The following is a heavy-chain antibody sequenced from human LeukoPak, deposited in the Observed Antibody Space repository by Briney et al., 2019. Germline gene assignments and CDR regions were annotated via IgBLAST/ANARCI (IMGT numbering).Heavy chain of an antibody. CDR1: GDSISSSY. V-gene: IGHV4-59*01. Sequence: PSETLSLTCTVSGDSISSSYWSWIRQPPGKGLEWIGYIYHSGSTNYNPSLKSRVTISVDTSKNQFSLKLRSVTAADTAVYYCARDRYYYDSSGTRWFDPWGQGTLVTVSS. CDR2: IYHSGST. D-gene: IGHD3-22*01. J-gene: IGHJ5*02. CDR3: ARDRYYYDSSGTRWFDP.